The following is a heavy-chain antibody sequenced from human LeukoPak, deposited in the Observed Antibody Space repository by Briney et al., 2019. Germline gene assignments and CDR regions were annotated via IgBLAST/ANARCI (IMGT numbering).Heavy chain of an antibody. CDR3: TRDWTHYDSSGYFDY. CDR1: GFTFSSYA. V-gene: IGHV3-64*04. J-gene: IGHJ4*02. CDR2: ISSNGGST. D-gene: IGHD3-22*01. Sequence: PGGSLRLSCSASGFTFSSYAMHWVRQAPGKGLEYVSAISSNGGSTYYADSVKGRFTTSRDNAKNTLYLQMNSLRAEDTAVYYCTRDWTHYDSSGYFDYWGQGTLVTVSS.